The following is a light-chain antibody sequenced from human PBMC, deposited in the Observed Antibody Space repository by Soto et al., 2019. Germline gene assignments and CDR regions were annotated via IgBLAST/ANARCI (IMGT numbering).Light chain of an antibody. V-gene: IGKV3-20*01. CDR3: QHYGYPQWT. CDR2: GVF. J-gene: IGKJ1*01. CDR1: QSGSSSY. Sequence: EIVLTQSPGTLSLSPGERATLSCRASQSGSSSYLAWYQQRPGQPPRLLIYGVFTRADDIPDRFSGSGSGTDFTLTISSLQPEDFAVYYCQHYGYPQWTFGQGTKVDI.